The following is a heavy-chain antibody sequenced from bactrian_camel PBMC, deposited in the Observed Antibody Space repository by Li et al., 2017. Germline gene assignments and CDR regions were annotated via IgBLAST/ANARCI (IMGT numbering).Heavy chain of an antibody. D-gene: IGHD6*01. V-gene: IGHV3S63*01. CDR2: ISSDGTT. Sequence: QLVESGGGSVQAGETLRLSCTASGFTFDDSDIRWYRQVVPGVDCDLVSSISSDGTTYYADSVKGRFTISQGKPKNTVYLQMNSLKPEDTAEYFCAVDGGEDIIRTVAHAPCWDQGTQVTVS. CDR1: GFTFDDSD. CDR3: AVDGGEDIIRTVAHAPC. J-gene: IGHJ4*01.